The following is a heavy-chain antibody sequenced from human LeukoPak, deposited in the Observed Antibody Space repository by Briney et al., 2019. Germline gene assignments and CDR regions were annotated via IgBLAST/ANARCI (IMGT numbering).Heavy chain of an antibody. CDR3: ARHPYPPGIAAAGPAFDY. Sequence: PGESLKISCNGSGYSFTSYWTGWVRQMPGKGLEWMGIIYPGDSDTRYSPSFQGQVTISADKSISTAYLQWSSLKASDTAMYYCARHPYPPGIAAAGPAFDYWGQGTLVTVSS. D-gene: IGHD6-13*01. J-gene: IGHJ4*02. CDR1: GYSFTSYW. CDR2: IYPGDSDT. V-gene: IGHV5-51*01.